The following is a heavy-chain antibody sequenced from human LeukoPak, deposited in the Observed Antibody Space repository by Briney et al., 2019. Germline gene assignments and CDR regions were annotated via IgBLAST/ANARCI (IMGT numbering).Heavy chain of an antibody. CDR2: INHSGST. J-gene: IGHJ4*02. Sequence: SETLSLTCAVYGGSFSGYYWSWIRQPPGKGLEWIGEINHSGSTNYNPSLKSRVTISVDTSKNQFSLKLSSVTAADTAVYYCARAGQFISARPITFDYWGQGSLVTVSS. CDR3: ARAGQFISARPITFDY. CDR1: GGSFSGYY. D-gene: IGHD6-6*01. V-gene: IGHV4-34*01.